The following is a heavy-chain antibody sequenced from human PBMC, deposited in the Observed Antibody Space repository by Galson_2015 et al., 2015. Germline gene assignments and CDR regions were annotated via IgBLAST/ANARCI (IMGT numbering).Heavy chain of an antibody. CDR1: GYTFTSYG. CDR3: ARDIGYYDSSGYHDY. CDR2: ISAYNGNT. J-gene: IGHJ4*02. V-gene: IGHV1-18*01. D-gene: IGHD3-22*01. Sequence: SVKVSCKASGYTFTSYGISWVRQAPGQGLEWMGWISAYNGNTNYAQKLQGRVTMTTDTSTSTAYMELRSLRSDDTAVYYCARDIGYYDSSGYHDYWGQGTLVTVSS.